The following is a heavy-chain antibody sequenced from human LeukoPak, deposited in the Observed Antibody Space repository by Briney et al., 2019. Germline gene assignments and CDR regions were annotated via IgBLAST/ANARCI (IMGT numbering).Heavy chain of an antibody. V-gene: IGHV4-34*01. J-gene: IGHJ4*02. CDR3: ARGKIVVVD. CDR2: INHSGST. CDR1: GGSFSGYY. D-gene: IGHD3-22*01. Sequence: PSETLSLTCAVYGGSFSGYYWSWIRQPPGRGLEWIGEINHSGSTNYNPSLKSRVTISVDTSKNQFSLKLSSVTAADTAVYYCARGKIVVVDWGQGTLVTVSS.